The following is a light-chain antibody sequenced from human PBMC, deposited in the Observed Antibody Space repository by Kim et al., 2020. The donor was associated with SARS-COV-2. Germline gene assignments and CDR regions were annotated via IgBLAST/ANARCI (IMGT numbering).Light chain of an antibody. CDR2: KAS. J-gene: IGKJ1*01. V-gene: IGKV1-5*03. CDR1: QSISSW. CDR3: QQYNSYWT. Sequence: SASVGDRVTSTCRASQSISSWLAWYQQRPGKAPKLLISKASTLESGVPSRFSGSGSGTEFTLTISSLQPDDFATYYCQQYNSYWTFGQGTKVDIK.